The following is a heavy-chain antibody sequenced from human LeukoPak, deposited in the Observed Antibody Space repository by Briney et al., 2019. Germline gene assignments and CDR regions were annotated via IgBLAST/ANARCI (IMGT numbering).Heavy chain of an antibody. CDR2: ISYDGSNK. CDR1: GFTFSSYA. Sequence: HPGGSLRLSCAASGFTFSSYAMHWVRQAPGKGLEWMAVISYDGSNKYYADSVKGRFTISRDNSKNTLYLQMNSLRAEDTAVYYCARDTGPSGIAAAGALDYWGQGTLVTVSS. CDR3: ARDTGPSGIAAAGALDY. V-gene: IGHV3-30-3*01. J-gene: IGHJ4*02. D-gene: IGHD6-13*01.